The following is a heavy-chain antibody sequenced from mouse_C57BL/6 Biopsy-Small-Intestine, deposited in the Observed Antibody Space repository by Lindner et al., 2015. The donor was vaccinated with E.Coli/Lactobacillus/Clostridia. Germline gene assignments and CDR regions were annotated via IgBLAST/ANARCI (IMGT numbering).Heavy chain of an antibody. V-gene: IGHV14-4*01. CDR1: GFNIKDDY. J-gene: IGHJ3*01. CDR3: TTRYYGSPFAY. D-gene: IGHD1-1*01. Sequence: QLQESGAELVRPGASVKLSCTASGFNIKDDYMHWVKQRPEQGLEWIGWIDPENGDTEYASKFQGKATITADTSSNTAYLQLSSLTSEDTAVYYCTTRYYGSPFAYWGQGTLVTVSA. CDR2: IDPENGDT.